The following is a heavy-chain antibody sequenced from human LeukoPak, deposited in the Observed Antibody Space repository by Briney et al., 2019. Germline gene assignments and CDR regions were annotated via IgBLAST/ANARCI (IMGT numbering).Heavy chain of an antibody. CDR3: ARLLATWDYYYMDV. D-gene: IGHD3-3*02. V-gene: IGHV3-48*02. J-gene: IGHJ6*03. CDR1: GFTVSSNS. Sequence: GGSLRLSCAASGFTVSSNSMSWVRQAPGKGLEWVSHIGGSGSFIYYADSVRGRFTISRDNAKNSVYLQMNSLRDEDTAVYFCARLLATWDYYYMDVWGKGTTVTVSS. CDR2: IGGSGSFI.